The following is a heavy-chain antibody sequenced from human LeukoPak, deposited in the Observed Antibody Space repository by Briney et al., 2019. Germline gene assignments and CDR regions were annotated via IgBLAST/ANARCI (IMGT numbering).Heavy chain of an antibody. CDR2: SHYSGIT. V-gene: IGHV4-31*03. CDR1: GGAISSDDYY. CDR3: AGYTTLSTNWFDP. J-gene: IGHJ5*02. Sequence: SETLSLTCTVSGGAISSDDYYWTWIRQHPGKGLEWIGYSHYSGITDYNPSLQSRVTISVDTSQNHFSLHLTSVTAADTAVYYCAGYTTLSTNWFDPWGQGTLVTVSS. D-gene: IGHD6-13*01.